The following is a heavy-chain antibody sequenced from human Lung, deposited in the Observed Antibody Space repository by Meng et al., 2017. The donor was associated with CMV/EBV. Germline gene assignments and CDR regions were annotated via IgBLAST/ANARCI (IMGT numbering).Heavy chain of an antibody. CDR3: AKDELLFGVANAFFDH. D-gene: IGHD3/OR15-3a*01. J-gene: IGHJ4*02. CDR2: IRHDGSNK. V-gene: IGHV3-30*02. Sequence: GGSXRLXXTASGFTFDYYGMHWVRQPPGKGLEWVAFIRHDGSNKFYRDSVRGRFTISRDNSKNTLYLQMSSLRPEETAIYYCAKDELLFGVANAFFDHWGQGAXVTVSS. CDR1: GFTFDYYG.